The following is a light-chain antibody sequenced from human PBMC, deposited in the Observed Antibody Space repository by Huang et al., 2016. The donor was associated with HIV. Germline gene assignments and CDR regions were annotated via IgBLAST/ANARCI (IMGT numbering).Light chain of an antibody. V-gene: IGKV3-11*01. CDR3: QQRSSGVT. J-gene: IGKJ4*01. Sequence: IVLTQSPATLSWYPGERVTLSCRASQSVGNYIAWYQQHPGQSPKLLSYDTSHRATGTPVRFSGSGSGTDFTLTISSLESEDFAVYYCQQRSSGVTFGGGTKVQVK. CDR2: DTS. CDR1: QSVGNY.